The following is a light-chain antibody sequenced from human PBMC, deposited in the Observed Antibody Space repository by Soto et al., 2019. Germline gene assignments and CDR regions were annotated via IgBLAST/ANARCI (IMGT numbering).Light chain of an antibody. Sequence: EIVLTQFPGTLSLSPGERATLSCRASQSVPSNYLAWYQQKPGQAPRLLIYGASNRATGIPDRFSGTGSGTDFTLTISRLEPGDFAVYYCQQFHSSPRTFGQGTRVEIK. CDR2: GAS. CDR1: QSVPSNY. J-gene: IGKJ1*01. CDR3: QQFHSSPRT. V-gene: IGKV3-20*01.